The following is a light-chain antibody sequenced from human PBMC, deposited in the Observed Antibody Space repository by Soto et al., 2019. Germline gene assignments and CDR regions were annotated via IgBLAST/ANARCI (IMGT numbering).Light chain of an antibody. V-gene: IGKV1-5*03. CDR3: QHYYGYPWT. CDR2: KTS. Sequence: DIQMTQSPSTLSASVGDRVTITCRASQSISNWLAWFQQKPGKAPKVLIYKTSNLESGVPPRFSGSGSGTEFTLTISSLQSDDFANYYCQHYYGYPWTFGQGTKVDIK. J-gene: IGKJ1*01. CDR1: QSISNW.